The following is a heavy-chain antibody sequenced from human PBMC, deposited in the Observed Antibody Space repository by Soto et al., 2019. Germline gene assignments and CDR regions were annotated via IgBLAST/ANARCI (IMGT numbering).Heavy chain of an antibody. CDR2: ISYDGSNR. D-gene: IGHD2-21*02. Sequence: QVPLVESGGGVVQPGRSLRLSCAASGFTFSSYAMHWVRQAPGKGLEWVAVISYDGSNRYYADSVKGRFTISRDNSKNTLYLQMNSLRAEDTAVYYCAREGVVTAIRGGYGMDVWGQGTTVTVSS. CDR1: GFTFSSYA. J-gene: IGHJ6*02. CDR3: AREGVVTAIRGGYGMDV. V-gene: IGHV3-30-3*01.